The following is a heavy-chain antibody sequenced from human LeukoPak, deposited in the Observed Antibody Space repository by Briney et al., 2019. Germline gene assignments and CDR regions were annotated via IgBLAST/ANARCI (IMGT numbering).Heavy chain of an antibody. Sequence: GGSLRLSCVVSGFTFSTYGMHWVRQAPGKGLEWVAFISYDGVNKQYADSVKGRFTISRDNSKSTLYMQINSLRPEDTAVYYCVKDSRYCSSTHCSGAWGQGTLVTVSS. V-gene: IGHV3-30*18. CDR2: ISYDGVNK. J-gene: IGHJ5*02. D-gene: IGHD2-2*01. CDR3: VKDSRYCSSTHCSGA. CDR1: GFTFSTYG.